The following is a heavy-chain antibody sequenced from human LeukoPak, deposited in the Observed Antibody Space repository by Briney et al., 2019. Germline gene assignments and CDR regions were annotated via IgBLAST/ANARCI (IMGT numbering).Heavy chain of an antibody. V-gene: IGHV4-34*01. CDR2: INQSGST. CDR3: ARGALGSRPYDY. J-gene: IGHJ4*02. Sequence: SETLSLTCAVYGGSFSGYYWSWIRQPPGKGLEWIGEINQSGSTNYNPSLKSRVTVSVDTSKNQFSLKLSSVTAADTAVYYCARGALGSRPYDYWGQGTLATVSS. CDR1: GGSFSGYY. D-gene: IGHD2-2*01.